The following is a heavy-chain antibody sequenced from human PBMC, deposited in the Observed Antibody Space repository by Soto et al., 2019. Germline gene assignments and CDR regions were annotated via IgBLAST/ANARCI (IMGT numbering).Heavy chain of an antibody. D-gene: IGHD3-10*02. V-gene: IGHV1-69*06. J-gene: IGHJ5*02. CDR3: ARVFTGRWVDP. CDR2: INPMFGAP. Sequence: QVPLVQSGAEVKKPGSSVKVSCTASGGPFSSYAINWVRQAPGQGLGWMGVINPMFGAPDYAQNFKGSITITADKSTNTAYMELSSLTCGDTAVYFCARVFTGRWVDPWGQGTLVTVSS. CDR1: GGPFSSYA.